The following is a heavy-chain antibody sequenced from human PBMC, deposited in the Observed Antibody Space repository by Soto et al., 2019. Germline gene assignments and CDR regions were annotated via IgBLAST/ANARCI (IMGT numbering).Heavy chain of an antibody. CDR2: INHSGST. D-gene: IGHD6-13*01. V-gene: IGHV4-34*01. J-gene: IGHJ4*02. CDR3: ARDPAAAGTGDY. CDR1: GGSFSGYY. Sequence: QVQLQQWGAGLLKPSETLSLTCAVYGGSFSGYYWSWIRQPPGKGLEWIGEINHSGSTNYNPSLKSRVIISVDTSKNQFSLKLSSVTAADTAVYYCARDPAAAGTGDYWGQGTLVTVSS.